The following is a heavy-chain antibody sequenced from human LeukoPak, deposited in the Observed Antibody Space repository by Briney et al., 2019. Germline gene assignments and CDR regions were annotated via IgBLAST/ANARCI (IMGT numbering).Heavy chain of an antibody. D-gene: IGHD3-9*01. J-gene: IGHJ4*02. CDR3: ARHRETGQYYDILTGPLWYPIDY. CDR2: INPSGGST. CDR1: GYTFTSYY. V-gene: IGHV1-46*01. Sequence: ASVKVSCKASGYTFTSYYMHWVRQAPGQGLEWMGIINPSGGSTSYAQKFQGRVTMTRDMSTSTVYMELSSLRSEDTAMYYCARHRETGQYYDILTGPLWYPIDYWGQGTLVTVSS.